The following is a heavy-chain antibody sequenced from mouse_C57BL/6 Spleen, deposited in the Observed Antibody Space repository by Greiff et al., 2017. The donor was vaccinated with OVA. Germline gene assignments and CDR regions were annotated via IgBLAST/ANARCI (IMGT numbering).Heavy chain of an antibody. J-gene: IGHJ3*01. V-gene: IGHV1-42*01. Sequence: VQLKESGPELVKPGASVKISCKASGYSFTGYYMNWVKQSPEKSLEWIGEINPSTGGTTYNQKFKAKATLTVDKSSSTAYMQLKSLTSEDSAVYYCARGDYSAWFAYWGQGTLVTVSA. D-gene: IGHD2-12*01. CDR1: GYSFTGYY. CDR3: ARGDYSAWFAY. CDR2: INPSTGGT.